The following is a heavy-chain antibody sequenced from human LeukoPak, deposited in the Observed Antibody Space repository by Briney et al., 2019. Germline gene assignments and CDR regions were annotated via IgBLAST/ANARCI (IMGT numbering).Heavy chain of an antibody. D-gene: IGHD4-23*01. V-gene: IGHV4-38-2*01. CDR2: IYGSEST. Sequence: SETLSLTCAVSGYPLGRNYFWGWVRQPPGKRLEWIGRIYGSESTTYNPSLMNRVTISVDTSRNHLSLQLTSATAADTAVYYCARYDSRGSASTRFDSWGQGILVTIPS. CDR1: GYPLGRNYF. CDR3: ARYDSRGSASTRFDS. J-gene: IGHJ5*01.